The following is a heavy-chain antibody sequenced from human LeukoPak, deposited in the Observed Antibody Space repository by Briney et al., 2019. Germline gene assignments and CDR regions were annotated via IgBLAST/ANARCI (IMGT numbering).Heavy chain of an antibody. J-gene: IGHJ4*02. CDR1: GGSISSGGYY. Sequence: PSETLSLTCTVSGGSISSGGYYWSWIRQHPGKGLEWIGYIYYSGSTYYNPSLKSRVTISVDTSKNQFSLKLGSVTAADTAVYYCARGGWQWGYFDYWGQGTLVTVSS. CDR3: ARGGWQWGYFDY. V-gene: IGHV4-31*03. D-gene: IGHD6-19*01. CDR2: IYYSGST.